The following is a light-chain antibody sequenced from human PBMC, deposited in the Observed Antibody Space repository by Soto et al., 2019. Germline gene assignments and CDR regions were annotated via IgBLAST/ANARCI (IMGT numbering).Light chain of an antibody. CDR1: QSVSSN. Sequence: EIVMTQSPVTLSVSPGERATLSCRASQSVSSNLAWYQQKPGQAPRLLIYGASTRATGIPARFSGSGSGTEFTLTISSLQSEDFAVYYCQQYNNWPTLTFGQGTKVEI. J-gene: IGKJ1*01. V-gene: IGKV3-15*01. CDR3: QQYNNWPTLT. CDR2: GAS.